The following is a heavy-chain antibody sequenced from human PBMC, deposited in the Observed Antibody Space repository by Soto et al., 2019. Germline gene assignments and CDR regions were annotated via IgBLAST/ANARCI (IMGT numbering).Heavy chain of an antibody. Sequence: EVQLLESGGGLVQPGGSLRLSCAASGFTFSSSAISWVRQAPGKGLEWVSAISGSGGNTYYADSVKGRFTISRDNSKNTLYLQMNSLRAEDTAVYYCAKGYISRGNFDYWGQGTLVTVSS. J-gene: IGHJ4*02. CDR1: GFTFSSSA. CDR2: ISGSGGNT. D-gene: IGHD3-10*01. CDR3: AKGYISRGNFDY. V-gene: IGHV3-23*01.